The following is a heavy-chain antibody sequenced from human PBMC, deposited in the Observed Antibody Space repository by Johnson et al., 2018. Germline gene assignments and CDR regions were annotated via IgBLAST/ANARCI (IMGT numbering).Heavy chain of an antibody. CDR1: GGSIGTNNW. J-gene: IGHJ4*02. CDR2: VFHRGST. V-gene: IGHV4-4*02. CDR3: ARRDRDGYGTYGIDY. D-gene: IGHD5-24*01. Sequence: QVQLQESGPGLVKPAGTLSLTCGVSGGSIGTNNWWSWVRQPPGKGLEWIGEVFHRGSTNYNPSLRSRVNISVDKSKNQFSLNLRAVTAADTAVYYCARRDRDGYGTYGIDYWGQGILVTISS.